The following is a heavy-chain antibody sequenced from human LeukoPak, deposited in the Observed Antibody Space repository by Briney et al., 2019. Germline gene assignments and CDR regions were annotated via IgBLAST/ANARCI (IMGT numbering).Heavy chain of an antibody. D-gene: IGHD5-24*01. V-gene: IGHV3-48*03. CDR2: VSSSGSTI. Sequence: GGSLRLSCAASGFTFSSYEMSWVRQAPGKGLEWVSYVSSSGSTIYYADSVKGRFTISRDNAKNSLYLQMNSLRAEDTAVYYCARGPRLLDGYILPFDYWGQGTLVTVSS. CDR1: GFTFSSYE. CDR3: ARGPRLLDGYILPFDY. J-gene: IGHJ4*02.